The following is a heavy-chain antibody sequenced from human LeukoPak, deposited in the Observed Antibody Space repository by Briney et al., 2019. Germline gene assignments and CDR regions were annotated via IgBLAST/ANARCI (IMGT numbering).Heavy chain of an antibody. V-gene: IGHV3-9*01. CDR2: ISWDGGSI. CDR3: AKDIGSLLWFGESNFDY. J-gene: IGHJ4*02. D-gene: IGHD3-10*01. Sequence: GGSLRLSCAASGFTFDDYAMHWVRQAPGKGLEWVSGISWDGGSIGYADSVKGRFTISRDNAKNSLYLQMNSLRAEDTALYYCAKDIGSLLWFGESNFDYWGQGTLVTVSS. CDR1: GFTFDDYA.